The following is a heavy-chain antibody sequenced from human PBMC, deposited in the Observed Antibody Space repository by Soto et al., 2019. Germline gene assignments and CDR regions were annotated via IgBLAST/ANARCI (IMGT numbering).Heavy chain of an antibody. CDR2: IYYSGST. D-gene: IGHD2-21*02. CDR3: ARSNCGGDCYDAAFDY. J-gene: IGHJ4*02. CDR1: GGSISSYY. Sequence: SETLSLTCTVSGGSISSYYWSWIRQPPGKGLEWIGYIYYSGSTNYNPSLKSRVTISVDTSKNQFSLKLSSVTAADTAVYYCARSNCGGDCYDAAFDYWGQGTLVTVSS. V-gene: IGHV4-59*08.